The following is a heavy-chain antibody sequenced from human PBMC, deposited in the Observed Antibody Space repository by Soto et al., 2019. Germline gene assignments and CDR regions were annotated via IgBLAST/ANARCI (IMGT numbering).Heavy chain of an antibody. CDR1: GGSISSGGYS. J-gene: IGHJ5*02. Sequence: SETLSLTCVVSGGSISSGGYSWSWIRQPPGKGLEWIGYIYHSGSTYYNPSLKSRVTISVDRSKNQFSLKLSSVTAADTAVYYCVRVPGPWGQGTLVTAPQ. V-gene: IGHV4-30-2*01. CDR3: VRVPGP. CDR2: IYHSGST.